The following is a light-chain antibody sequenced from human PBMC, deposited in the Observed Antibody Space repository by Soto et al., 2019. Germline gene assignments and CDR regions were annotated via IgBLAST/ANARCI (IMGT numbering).Light chain of an antibody. Sequence: QSALTQPPSVSGSPGQSVTISCTGTSSDDGSYNRVSWYQQPPGTAPKLMIYQVSNRPSGVPDRFSGSKSGNTASLTISGLQAEDEADYYCSSYTSSSTWVFGGGTQLTVL. V-gene: IGLV2-18*02. CDR1: SSDDGSYNR. CDR3: SSYTSSSTWV. CDR2: QVS. J-gene: IGLJ3*02.